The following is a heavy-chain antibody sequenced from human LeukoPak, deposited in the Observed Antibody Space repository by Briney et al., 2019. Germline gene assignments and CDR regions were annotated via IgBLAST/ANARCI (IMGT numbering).Heavy chain of an antibody. D-gene: IGHD2-2*01. CDR1: GYTFTGYY. J-gene: IGHJ4*02. Sequence: GASVKVSCKASGYTFTGYYLHWVRQAPGQRLEWMGCINPNSGGTNYAQKFQGRVTMTRDTSISTAYMELSRLRSDDTAVYYCVGGSRINMPPDIYFDYWGQGTLVTVSS. V-gene: IGHV1-2*02. CDR2: INPNSGGT. CDR3: VGGSRINMPPDIYFDY.